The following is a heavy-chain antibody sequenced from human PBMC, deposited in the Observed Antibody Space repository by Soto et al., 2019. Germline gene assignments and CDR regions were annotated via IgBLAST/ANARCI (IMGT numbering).Heavy chain of an antibody. J-gene: IGHJ4*02. V-gene: IGHV4-59*13. CDR2: IYYSGST. D-gene: IGHD5-12*01. Sequence: QVQLRESGPGLVKPSETLSLTCTISGGSISTYYWSWIRQPPGKGLEWIAYIYYSGSTNYNPSLQSRATISVDTSRNRFSLSLASVTAADSAMYYCARGGAVLYGYFLPFDFWGQGTLVAVSS. CDR3: ARGGAVLYGYFLPFDF. CDR1: GGSISTYY.